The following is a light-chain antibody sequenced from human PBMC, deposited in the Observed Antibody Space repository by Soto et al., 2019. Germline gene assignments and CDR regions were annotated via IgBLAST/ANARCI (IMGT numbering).Light chain of an antibody. V-gene: IGKV3-11*01. Sequence: EMVFTQSPATLSLSAGEIATLSCMASQSVSSYLAWYQQKPGQAPRLLIYDASNRATGIPARFSGSGSGTDFTLTISSLQSEDFAVYYCQQRSSWPVTFGGGTKVDIK. CDR1: QSVSSY. CDR2: DAS. J-gene: IGKJ4*01. CDR3: QQRSSWPVT.